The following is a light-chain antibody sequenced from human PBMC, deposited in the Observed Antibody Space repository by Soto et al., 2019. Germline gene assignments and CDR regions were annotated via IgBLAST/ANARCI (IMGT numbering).Light chain of an antibody. CDR3: QQYNEWPPYT. V-gene: IGKV3-15*01. J-gene: IGKJ2*01. CDR2: GSS. CDR1: QSITSN. Sequence: EIVMTQSPATLSVSPGERATLSCRASQSITSNLAWYQQKPGQAPRLLIYGSSTRATGTPARFSGHGSGTEFTLTISSLQSEDFAVYYCQQYNEWPPYTFGQGTKLEIK.